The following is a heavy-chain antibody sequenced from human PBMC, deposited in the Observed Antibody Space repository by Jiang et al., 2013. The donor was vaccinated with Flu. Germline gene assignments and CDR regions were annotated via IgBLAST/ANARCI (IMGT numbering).Heavy chain of an antibody. Sequence: LLKPSETLSLTCTVSNGPIGGYYWTWIRQPPGKGLEWIGYIYYSGSTNSNPSLKSRVTISVDTSKNQLSLKLSSVTAADTAVYYCARGAYYFDYWGQGTLVTVSS. J-gene: IGHJ4*02. CDR3: ARGAYYFDY. CDR2: IYYSGST. V-gene: IGHV4-59*01. CDR1: NGPIGGYY.